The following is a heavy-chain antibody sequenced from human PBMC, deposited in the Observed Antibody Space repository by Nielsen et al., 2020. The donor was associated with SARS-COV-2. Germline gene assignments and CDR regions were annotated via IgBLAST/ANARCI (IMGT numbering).Heavy chain of an antibody. CDR3: ARDQRVGYCSGGSCYSDWFDP. D-gene: IGHD2-15*01. CDR1: GYTFTGYA. CDR2: INAGNGNT. Sequence: ASVKVSCKASGYTFTGYAMHWVRQAPGQRLEWMGWINAGNGNTKYSQKFQGRVTITRDTSASTAYMELSSLRSEDTAVYYCARDQRVGYCSGGSCYSDWFDPWGQGTLVTVSS. V-gene: IGHV1-3*01. J-gene: IGHJ5*02.